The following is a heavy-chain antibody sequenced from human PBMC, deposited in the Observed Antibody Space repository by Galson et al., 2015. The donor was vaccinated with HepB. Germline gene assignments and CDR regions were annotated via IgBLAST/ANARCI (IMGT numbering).Heavy chain of an antibody. CDR2: LYPPGNT. CDR3: AGEGGPGPEPFNY. J-gene: IGHJ4*02. CDR1: GFTVGDNY. V-gene: IGHV3-53*01. Sequence: SLRLSCAASGFTVGDNYISWVRQAPGKGLEWISVLYPPGNTYYADSVKGRFTISRDTSKNTLYLQMNSLKVEDTAVYYCAGEGGPGPEPFNYWGQGTLVAVSA.